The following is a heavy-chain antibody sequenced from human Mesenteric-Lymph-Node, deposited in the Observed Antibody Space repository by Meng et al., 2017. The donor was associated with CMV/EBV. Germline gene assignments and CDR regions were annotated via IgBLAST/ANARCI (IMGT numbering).Heavy chain of an antibody. D-gene: IGHD6-13*01. CDR1: GGSVIRGDYF. CDR3: ARYTSSWYNRFDP. V-gene: IGHV4-61*08. Sequence: LSGGSVIRGDYFWGSLRPPPGKGLEWIGYIHHSGSNNHNPSLKSRVTISVDPSKNQFSLKLASVTAADTAVYYCARYTSSWYNRFDPWGQGTLVTVSS. CDR2: IHHSGSN. J-gene: IGHJ5*02.